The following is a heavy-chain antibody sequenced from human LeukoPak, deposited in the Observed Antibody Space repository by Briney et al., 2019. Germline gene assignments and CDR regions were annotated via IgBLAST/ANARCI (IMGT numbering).Heavy chain of an antibody. CDR1: GFTFDDYA. D-gene: IGHD3-10*01. V-gene: IGHV3-9*01. CDR3: AKGNGYWFGELFQYYFDY. J-gene: IGHJ4*02. Sequence: PGRSLRLSCAASGFTFDDYAMHWVRQAPGKGLEWVSGISWNSGSIGYADSVKGRFTISRDNAKNSLYLQMNSLRAEDTALYYCAKGNGYWFGELFQYYFDYWGQGTLVTVSS. CDR2: ISWNSGSI.